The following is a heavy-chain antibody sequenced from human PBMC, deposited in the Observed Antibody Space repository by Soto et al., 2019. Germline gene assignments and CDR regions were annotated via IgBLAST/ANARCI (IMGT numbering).Heavy chain of an antibody. V-gene: IGHV5-51*01. D-gene: IGHD2-8*02. CDR2: IYPDDSDT. J-gene: IGHJ5*02. Sequence: GESLKISCQGSGYTFTRHWIGWVRQMPGKVLGWMGIIYPDDSDTRYSPSFQGQVTFSADKSINTAYLQWSSLKASDTAMYYWVRVGLVGPNSVSNAWFDTWGQGTMVPVSS. CDR3: VRVGLVGPNSVSNAWFDT. CDR1: GYTFTRHW.